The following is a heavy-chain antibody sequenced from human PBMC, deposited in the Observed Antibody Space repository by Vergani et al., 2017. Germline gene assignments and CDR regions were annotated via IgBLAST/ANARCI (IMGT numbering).Heavy chain of an antibody. CDR2: IKSKTDGGTT. V-gene: IGHV3-15*01. CDR3: TTVRRVRGVIVDYYYYYMDV. CDR1: GFTFSNAW. J-gene: IGHJ6*03. D-gene: IGHD3-10*01. Sequence: EVQLVESGGGLVKPGGSLRLSCAASGFTFSNAWMSWVRQAPGKGLEWVGRIKSKTDGGTTDYAAPVKGRFTISSDDSKNTLYLQMNSLKTEDIAVYYCTTVRRVRGVIVDYYYYYMDVWGKGTTVTVSS.